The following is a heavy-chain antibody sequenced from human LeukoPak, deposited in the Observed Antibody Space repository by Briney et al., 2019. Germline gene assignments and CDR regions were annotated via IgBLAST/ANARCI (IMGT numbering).Heavy chain of an antibody. CDR1: GGSISSYY. CDR2: IYTSGST. D-gene: IGHD6-19*01. Sequence: SETLSLTCTVSGGSISSYYWSWIRQPAGKGLEWIGRIYTSGSTNYNPSLKSRVTISVDTSKNQFSLKLSSVTAADTAVYYCARDLVYSSGWPYMDYWGQGTLVTVSS. CDR3: ARDLVYSSGWPYMDY. V-gene: IGHV4-4*07. J-gene: IGHJ4*02.